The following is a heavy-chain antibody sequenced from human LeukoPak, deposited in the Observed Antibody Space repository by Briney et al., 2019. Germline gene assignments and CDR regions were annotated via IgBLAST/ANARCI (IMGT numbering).Heavy chain of an antibody. CDR1: GGSISSYY. J-gene: IGHJ4*02. D-gene: IGHD6-19*01. V-gene: IGHV4-59*08. CDR2: IYYSGST. Sequence: PSETLSLTCTVSGGSISSYYWSWIRHPPGKGLEWIGYIYYSGSTNYNPSLKSRVSISVDTSKNQFSLKLSSVTAADTAVYYCARSGSGWYAEFDYWGQGTLVSVSS. CDR3: ARSGSGWYAEFDY.